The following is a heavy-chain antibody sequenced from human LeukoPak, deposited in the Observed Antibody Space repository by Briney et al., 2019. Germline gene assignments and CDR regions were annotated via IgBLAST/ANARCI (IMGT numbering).Heavy chain of an antibody. J-gene: IGHJ3*02. CDR2: INHSGST. CDR1: GGSFSGYY. Sequence: SETLSLTCAVYGGSFSGYYWSWIRQPPGKGLEWIGEINHSGSTNYNPSLKSRVTISVDTSKNQFSLKLNSVTAADTAVYYCARVGYYYDSSGFIEGDAFDIWGQGTMVTVSS. CDR3: ARVGYYYDSSGFIEGDAFDI. D-gene: IGHD3-22*01. V-gene: IGHV4-34*01.